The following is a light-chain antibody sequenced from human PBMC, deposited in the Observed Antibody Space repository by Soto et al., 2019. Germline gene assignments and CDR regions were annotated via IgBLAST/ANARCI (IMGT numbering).Light chain of an antibody. CDR2: GAS. CDR3: QQYGSSTKT. CDR1: QSVDSN. Sequence: EIVMTQSPATLSVSPGDGATLSCRASQSVDSNLAWYQQKPGQAPRLLIYGASSRATGIPDRFSGSGSGTDFTLTISRLEPEDFAVYYCQQYGSSTKTFGQGTKVDIK. V-gene: IGKV3-20*01. J-gene: IGKJ1*01.